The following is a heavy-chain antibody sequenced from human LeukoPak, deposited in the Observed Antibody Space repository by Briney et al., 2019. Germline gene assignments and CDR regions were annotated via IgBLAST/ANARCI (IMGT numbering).Heavy chain of an antibody. CDR3: ARDFGGNSDF. J-gene: IGHJ4*02. Sequence: GGSLRLSCAASGFTVSSYWMHWVRQVPRKGLVWVSRMNVEGSVTSYADFVKGRFTISRDIAKNTLYLQMNTLTAEDTAVYYCARDFGGNSDFWGQGTLVTVSS. CDR2: MNVEGSVT. D-gene: IGHD4-23*01. CDR1: GFTVSSYW. V-gene: IGHV3-74*01.